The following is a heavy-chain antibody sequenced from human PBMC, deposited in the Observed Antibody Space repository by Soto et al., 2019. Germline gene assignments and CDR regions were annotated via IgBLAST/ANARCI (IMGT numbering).Heavy chain of an antibody. V-gene: IGHV3-23*01. CDR1: GFTFSSYA. CDR2: ISGSGGST. Sequence: PGGSLRLSCAASGFTFSSYAMSWVRQAPGKGLEWVSAISGSGGSTYYADSVKGRFTISRDNSKNTLYLQMNILRAEDTAVYYCAKEGYYGSGSYYHVLCSDYYFYGMDVWGQGTTVTVSS. D-gene: IGHD3-10*01. CDR3: AKEGYYGSGSYYHVLCSDYYFYGMDV. J-gene: IGHJ6*02.